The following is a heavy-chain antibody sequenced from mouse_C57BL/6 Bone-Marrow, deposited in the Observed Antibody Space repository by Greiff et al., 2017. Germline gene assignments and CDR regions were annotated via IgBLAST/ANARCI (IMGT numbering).Heavy chain of an antibody. Sequence: VQLQESGPGLVAPSQSLSITCTVSGFSLTSYGVHWVRQPPGKGLEWLVVIWSDGSTTYNSALKSRLSISKDNSKSQVFLKMTSLQTDDTAMYYCARHEANWVAWFAYWGQGTLVTVSA. CDR1: GFSLTSYG. D-gene: IGHD4-1*01. CDR3: ARHEANWVAWFAY. CDR2: IWSDGST. V-gene: IGHV2-6-1*01. J-gene: IGHJ3*01.